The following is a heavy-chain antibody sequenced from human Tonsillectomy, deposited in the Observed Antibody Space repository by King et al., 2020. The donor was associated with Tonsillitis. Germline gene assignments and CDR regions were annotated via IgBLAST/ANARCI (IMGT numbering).Heavy chain of an antibody. D-gene: IGHD5-18*01. CDR2: ISYDGSNK. CDR1: GFTFSSYG. CDR3: ANEDTEPNVRSDY. J-gene: IGHJ4*02. V-gene: IGHV3-30*18. Sequence: VQLVESGGGVVQPGSSLRLSCAASGFTFSSYGMHWVRQAPGKGLEWVAVISYDGSNKYYADSVKGRFTISRDNSKNTLYLQMNSLRAEDTAVYYCANEDTEPNVRSDYWGQGTLVTVSS.